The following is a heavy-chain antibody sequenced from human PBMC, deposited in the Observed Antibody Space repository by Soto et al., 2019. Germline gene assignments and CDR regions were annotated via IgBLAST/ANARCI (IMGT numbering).Heavy chain of an antibody. CDR2: INAGNGNT. D-gene: IGHD3-3*01. J-gene: IGHJ4*02. Sequence: ASVKVSCKASGYTFTSYAMHWVRQAPGQRLEWMGWINAGNGNTKYSQKFQGRVTITRDTSASTAYMELSSLRSEDTAVYYCARVNRDFWSGYYNYFDDWGKGTLVTVSS. CDR3: ARVNRDFWSGYYNYFDD. V-gene: IGHV1-3*01. CDR1: GYTFTSYA.